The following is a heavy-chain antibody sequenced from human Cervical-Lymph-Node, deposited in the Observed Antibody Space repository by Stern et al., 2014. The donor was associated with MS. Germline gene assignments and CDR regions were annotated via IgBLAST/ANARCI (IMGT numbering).Heavy chain of an antibody. V-gene: IGHV3-30-3*01. CDR1: GFTFSNYA. CDR2: ISYGGSDK. J-gene: IGHJ4*02. CDR3: AREHYYDSTVYYPLFDC. D-gene: IGHD3-22*01. Sequence: VPLVESGGGVVQPGRSLRLSCVASGFTFSNYAMPWVRQAPGKGLEWVAIISYGGSDKYYADPVKGRFTISRDNSKNTLYLQMNSLRAEDTAVYYCAREHYYDSTVYYPLFDCWGQGTLVTVSS.